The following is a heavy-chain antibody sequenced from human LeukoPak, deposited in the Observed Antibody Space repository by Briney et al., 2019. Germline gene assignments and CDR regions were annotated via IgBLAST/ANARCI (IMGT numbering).Heavy chain of an antibody. V-gene: IGHV1-2*02. J-gene: IGHJ4*02. CDR3: ARATYSGYQYYFDY. Sequence: ASVKVSCKASGYTFTRYGISWVRQAPGQGLEWMGWINPHSGGTEFAQKFQGRVTMTRDTSISGVYMELTSLRPDDTALYFCARATYSGYQYYFDYWGQGTPVTVSS. CDR2: INPHSGGT. CDR1: GYTFTRYG. D-gene: IGHD5-12*01.